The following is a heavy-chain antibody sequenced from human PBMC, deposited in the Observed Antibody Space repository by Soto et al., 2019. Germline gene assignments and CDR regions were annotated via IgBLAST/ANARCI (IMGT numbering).Heavy chain of an antibody. J-gene: IGHJ4*02. D-gene: IGHD3-10*01. CDR3: ARGELLWFGELLR. CDR2: MNPNSGDT. CDR1: GYTCTSYE. V-gene: IGHV1-8*01. Sequence: QVQLVQSGAEVKKPGASVKVSCEASGYTCTSYEINRVRQATGQGLEWMGWMNPNSGDTGYAQKFQGRVTMTRNTSISTAYMELSSLRSEDTAVYYCARGELLWFGELLRWGQGTLVTVSS.